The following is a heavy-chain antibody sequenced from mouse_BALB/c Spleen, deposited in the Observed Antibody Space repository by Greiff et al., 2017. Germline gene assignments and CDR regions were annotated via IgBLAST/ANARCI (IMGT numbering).Heavy chain of an antibody. D-gene: IGHD2-4*01. CDR3: ARYYDYDDGPYAMDY. CDR1: GFTFSSFG. Sequence: EVHLVESGGGLVQPGGSRKLSCAASGFTFSSFGMHWVRQAPEKGLEWVAYISSGSSTIYYADTVKGRFTISRDNPKNTLFLQMTSLRSEDTAMYYCARYYDYDDGPYAMDYWGQGTSVTVSA. V-gene: IGHV5-17*02. J-gene: IGHJ4*01. CDR2: ISSGSSTI.